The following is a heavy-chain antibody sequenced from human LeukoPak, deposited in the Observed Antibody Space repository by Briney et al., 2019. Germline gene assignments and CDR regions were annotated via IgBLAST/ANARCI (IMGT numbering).Heavy chain of an antibody. CDR1: GFTYSSYG. CDR3: VKVITMVRGVIKNYYGMDV. D-gene: IGHD3-10*01. J-gene: IGHJ6*04. CDR2: ISDDGSNK. V-gene: IGHV3-30*18. Sequence: GRSLRLSCAASGFTYSSYGMHWVRQAPGKGLEWVAVISDDGSNKYYADSVKGRFTISRDNSKNTLYLQMNSLRAEDTAVYYCVKVITMVRGVIKNYYGMDVWGKGTTVTVSS.